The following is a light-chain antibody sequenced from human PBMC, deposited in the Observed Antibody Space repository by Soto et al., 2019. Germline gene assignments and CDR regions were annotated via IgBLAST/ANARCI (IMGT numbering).Light chain of an antibody. CDR2: AAS. J-gene: IGKJ1*01. CDR1: QGIRND. V-gene: IGKV1-17*01. Sequence: DLQMTQFPSSLSASVGDRVTITCRASQGIRNDLGWYQQKPGKAPKRLIYAASSLQSGVPSRFSGSRSGTEFTLTTSSLQPEGSAALYWLQHSTYPLTFGQGTKVEIK. CDR3: LQHSTYPLT.